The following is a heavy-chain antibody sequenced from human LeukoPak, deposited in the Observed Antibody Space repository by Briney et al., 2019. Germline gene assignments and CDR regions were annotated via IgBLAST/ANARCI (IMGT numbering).Heavy chain of an antibody. CDR1: GGSISSGSYY. V-gene: IGHV4-61*02. CDR2: IYTSGST. Sequence: SETLSLTCTVSGGSISSGSYYWSWIRQPAGKGLEWIGRIYTSGSTNYNPSLKSRVTISVDTSKNQFSLKLSSVTAADTAVYYCARAREFYSDSNAYEVWGQGTRVTVSS. D-gene: IGHD3-22*01. CDR3: ARAREFYSDSNAYEV. J-gene: IGHJ3*01.